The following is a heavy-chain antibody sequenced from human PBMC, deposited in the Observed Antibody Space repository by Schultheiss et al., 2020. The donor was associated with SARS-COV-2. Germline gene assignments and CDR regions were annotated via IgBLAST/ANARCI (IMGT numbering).Heavy chain of an antibody. CDR3: AKDPRTGDRGSVDY. J-gene: IGHJ4*02. V-gene: IGHV3-23*01. Sequence: GESLKISCAASGFTFSSYAMSWVRQAPGKGLEWVSAISGSGGSTYYADSVKGRFTISRDNSKNTLYLQMNSLRAEDTAVYYCAKDPRTGDRGSVDYWGQGTLVTVSS. CDR2: ISGSGGST. D-gene: IGHD7-27*01. CDR1: GFTFSSYA.